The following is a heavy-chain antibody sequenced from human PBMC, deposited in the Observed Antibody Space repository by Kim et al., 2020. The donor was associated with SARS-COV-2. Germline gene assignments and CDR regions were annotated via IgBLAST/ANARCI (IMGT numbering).Heavy chain of an antibody. CDR2: IYYSGST. CDR1: GGSISSYY. CDR3: ARGITIVAAAFDY. J-gene: IGHJ4*02. D-gene: IGHD6-13*01. Sequence: SETLSLTCTVSGGSISSYYWSWIRQPPGKGLEWIGYIYYSGSTNYNPSLKSRVTISVDTSKHQFSLKLSSVTAADTAVYYCARGITIVAAAFDYWGQGTLVTVSS. V-gene: IGHV4-59*01.